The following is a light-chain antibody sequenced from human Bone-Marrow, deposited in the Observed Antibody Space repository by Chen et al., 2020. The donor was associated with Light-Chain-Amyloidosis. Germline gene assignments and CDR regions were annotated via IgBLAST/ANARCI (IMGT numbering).Light chain of an antibody. Sequence: QSVLTQPPSVSGAPGQRVTISCTGSDSNTGAGYDVHWYQQLPGTAPKRLIYGNSKRPSGVPDLFSGSKSGTSASLAITGLQAEDEADYYCQSYDSSLSGYVFGTGTKVTVL. J-gene: IGLJ1*01. CDR3: QSYDSSLSGYV. CDR2: GNS. CDR1: DSNTGAGYD. V-gene: IGLV1-40*01.